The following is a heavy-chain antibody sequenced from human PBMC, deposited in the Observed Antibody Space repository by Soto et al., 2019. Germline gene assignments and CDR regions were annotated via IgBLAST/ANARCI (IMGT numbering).Heavy chain of an antibody. J-gene: IGHJ4*02. V-gene: IGHV3-11*06. CDR3: ARGGGGGLFEH. Sequence: PGGSLRLSCATSGFPFSDYYMSWIRQAPGKGLEWLAHISHKSTYRNYADSVKGRFTISRDNTKSSLFLQMNSLGVEDTAVYYCARGGGGGLFEHWGQGVLVTVSS. CDR2: ISHKSTYR. D-gene: IGHD2-21*01. CDR1: GFPFSDYY.